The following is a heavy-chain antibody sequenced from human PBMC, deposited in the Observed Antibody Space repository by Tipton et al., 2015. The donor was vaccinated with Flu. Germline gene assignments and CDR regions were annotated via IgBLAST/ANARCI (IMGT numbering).Heavy chain of an antibody. D-gene: IGHD3-16*02. CDR2: IYYSGST. V-gene: IGHV4-59*08. Sequence: TLSLTCTVSGGSISSYYWSWIRQPPGKGLEWIGYIYYSGSTNYNPSLKSRVTISVDTSKNQFSLKLSSATAADTAVYYCARHVGRGMITFGGVIALYPHYDAFDIWGQGTMVTVSS. J-gene: IGHJ3*02. CDR1: GGSISSYY. CDR3: ARHVGRGMITFGGVIALYPHYDAFDI.